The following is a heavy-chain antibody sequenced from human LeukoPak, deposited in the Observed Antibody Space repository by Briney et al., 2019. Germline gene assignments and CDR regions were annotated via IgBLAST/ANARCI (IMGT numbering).Heavy chain of an antibody. CDR2: INPNSGGT. J-gene: IGHJ4*02. CDR1: GYTFTGYY. CDR3: ARVAMSGIGSDDF. D-gene: IGHD1-26*01. Sequence: ASVKVSCKASGYTFTGYYMHWVRQAPGQGLEWMGWINPNSGGTNYAQKFQGRVTMTRDTSISTAYMELSSLKSDDTAVYYCARVAMSGIGSDDFWGQGTLVTASS. V-gene: IGHV1-2*02.